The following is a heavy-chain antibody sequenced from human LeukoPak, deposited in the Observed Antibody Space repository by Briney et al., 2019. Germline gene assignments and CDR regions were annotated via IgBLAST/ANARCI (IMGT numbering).Heavy chain of an antibody. CDR3: VSSQRGYCSSTSCYTGYFDL. CDR2: IYYSGST. CDR1: GGSISSGGYY. D-gene: IGHD2-2*02. V-gene: IGHV4-31*03. J-gene: IGHJ2*01. Sequence: PSETLSLTCTVSGGSISSGGYYWSWIRQHPGKGLEWIGYIYYSGSTYYNPSLKSRVTISVDTSKNQFSLKLSSVTAADTAVYYCVSSQRGYCSSTSCYTGYFDLWGRGTLVTVSS.